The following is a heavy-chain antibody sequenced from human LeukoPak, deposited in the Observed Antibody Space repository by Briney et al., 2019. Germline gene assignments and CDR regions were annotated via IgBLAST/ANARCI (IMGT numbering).Heavy chain of an antibody. CDR3: ARVGDTMVRGVISWFDY. Sequence: SETLSLTCTVSGGSISSYYWSWIRQPPGKGLEWIGYIYYSGSTNYNPSLKSRVTISVDTSKNQFSLRLSSVTAVDTAVYYCARVGDTMVRGVISWFDYWGQGTLVTVPS. J-gene: IGHJ4*02. CDR1: GGSISSYY. V-gene: IGHV4-59*01. D-gene: IGHD3-10*01. CDR2: IYYSGST.